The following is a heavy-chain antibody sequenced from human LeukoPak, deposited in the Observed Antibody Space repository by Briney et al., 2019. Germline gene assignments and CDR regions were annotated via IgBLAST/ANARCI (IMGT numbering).Heavy chain of an antibody. D-gene: IGHD6-13*01. CDR1: GYTFTSYD. V-gene: IGHV1-8*03. Sequence: ASVKVSCKASGYTFTSYDINWVRQATGQGLEWMGWMNPNSGNTGYAQKFQGRVTITRNTSISTAYMELSSLRSEDTAVYYCAREQGPGYYFDYWGQGTLVTVSS. CDR2: MNPNSGNT. CDR3: AREQGPGYYFDY. J-gene: IGHJ4*02.